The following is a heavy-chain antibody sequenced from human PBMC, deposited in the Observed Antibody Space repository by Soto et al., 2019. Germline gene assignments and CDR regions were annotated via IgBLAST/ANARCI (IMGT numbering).Heavy chain of an antibody. CDR1: GGTFSSYT. CDR2: IIPILGIA. J-gene: IGHJ5*02. V-gene: IGHV1-69*02. D-gene: IGHD3-10*01. CDR3: ASGLRGYTMVRGDNNWFDP. Sequence: QVQLVQSGAEVKKPGSSVKVSCKASGGTFSSYTISWVRQAPGQGLAWMGRIIPILGIANYAQKFQGRVTITADKSTSTDYRELSSLRSEDTAVYYCASGLRGYTMVRGDNNWFDPWGQGTLVTVSS.